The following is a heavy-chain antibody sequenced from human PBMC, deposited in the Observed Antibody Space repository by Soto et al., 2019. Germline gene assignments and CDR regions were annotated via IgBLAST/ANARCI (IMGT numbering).Heavy chain of an antibody. J-gene: IGHJ6*02. D-gene: IGHD3-10*01. CDR1: GGSFSGYY. Sequence: SETLSLTCAVYGGSFSGYYWTWIRQPPGTGLEWIGEINHSGSTNYNPSLKSRVTISVDTSKNQFSLKLSSVTAADTAVYYCARLTTLYGSGSYYNPDSYYYYYGMDVWGQGTTVTVSS. CDR2: INHSGST. CDR3: ARLTTLYGSGSYYNPDSYYYYYGMDV. V-gene: IGHV4-34*01.